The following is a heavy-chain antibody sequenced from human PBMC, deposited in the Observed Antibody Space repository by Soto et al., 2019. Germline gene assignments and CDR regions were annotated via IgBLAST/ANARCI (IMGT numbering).Heavy chain of an antibody. CDR2: INAGNVNT. V-gene: IGHV1-3*05. CDR3: ARVDDSTFGY. J-gene: IGHJ4*02. CDR1: GYTFTSYA. D-gene: IGHD3-22*01. Sequence: QVQLVQSGAEEKKPGASVKVSCKASGYTFTSYAMHWVRQAPGQRLEWMGWINAGNVNTKYSQKFQGRVTITRDTSASTAYMELSSLRSEDTAVYYCARVDDSTFGYWGQGTLVTVSS.